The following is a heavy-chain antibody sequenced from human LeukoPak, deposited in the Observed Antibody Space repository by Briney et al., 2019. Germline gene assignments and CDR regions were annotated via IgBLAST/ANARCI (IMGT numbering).Heavy chain of an antibody. CDR3: ARDREGYDSSGYYVY. CDR1: GYTFTSYY. D-gene: IGHD3-22*01. J-gene: IGHJ4*02. CDR2: IIPIFGTA. V-gene: IGHV1-69*06. Sequence: ASVKVSCKASGYTFTSYYMHWVRQAPGQGLEWMGGIIPIFGTANYAQKFQGRVTITADKSTSTAYMELSSLRSEDTAVYYCARDREGYDSSGYYVYWGQGTLVTVS.